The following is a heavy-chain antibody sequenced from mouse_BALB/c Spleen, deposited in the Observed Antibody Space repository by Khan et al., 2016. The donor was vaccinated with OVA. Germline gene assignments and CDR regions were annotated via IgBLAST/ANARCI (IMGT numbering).Heavy chain of an antibody. CDR3: ARRGYDYGRGALFAY. D-gene: IGHD2-4*01. J-gene: IGHJ3*01. V-gene: IGHV2-2*02. Sequence: QVQLKESGPGLVQPSQSLSITCTVSGFSLANYSVHWVRQSPGKGLEWLGVIWSAGSTDYNAAFMSRLTINQDNSRSHVFFKMNSLQPNDTAIYYCARRGYDYGRGALFAYWGQGTLVTVSA. CDR2: IWSAGST. CDR1: GFSLANYS.